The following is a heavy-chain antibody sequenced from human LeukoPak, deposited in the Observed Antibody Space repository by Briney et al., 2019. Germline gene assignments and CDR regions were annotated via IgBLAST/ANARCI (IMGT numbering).Heavy chain of an antibody. CDR1: GFPFSSHA. V-gene: IGHV3-23*01. CDR3: VREAGYCAPVCVKTNWFDP. J-gene: IGHJ5*02. Sequence: GESLRLSCAASGFPFSSHAMSWVRQPPEKGLEWVAAISNGKTYYADSVRGRFAISRDDSTNTEYLHMNSLRDEDTALYHCVREAGYCAPVCVKTNWFDPWGQGTLVTVSS. D-gene: IGHD2-15*01. CDR2: ISNGKT.